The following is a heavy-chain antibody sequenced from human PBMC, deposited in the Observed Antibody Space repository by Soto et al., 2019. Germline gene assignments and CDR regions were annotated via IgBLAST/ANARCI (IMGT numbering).Heavy chain of an antibody. CDR1: GTSIITDDYF. CDR2: ISYSGRT. CDR3: ARRRASDYGGNNDPYGLDR. D-gene: IGHD4-17*01. J-gene: IGHJ4*02. Sequence: PSETLPLPCIVSGTSIITDDYFWVSIRHSPRRGLGWIGSISYSGRTSDHPSLHSRATISVDTSINQFSLNLTSVTPAATAVYYCARRRASDYGGNNDPYGLDRWGQGTLVTVSS. V-gene: IGHV4-39*01.